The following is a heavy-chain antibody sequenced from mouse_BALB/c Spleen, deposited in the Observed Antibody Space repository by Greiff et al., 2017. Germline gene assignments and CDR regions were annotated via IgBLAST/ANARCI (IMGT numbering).Heavy chain of an antibody. V-gene: IGHV3-8*02. D-gene: IGHD4-1*01. CDR1: GDSITSGY. J-gene: IGHJ4*01. CDR2: ISYSGST. Sequence: EVKLVESGPSLVKPSQTLSLTCSVTGDSITSGYWNWIRKFPGNKLEYMGYISYSGSTYYNPSLKSRISITRDTSKNQYYLQLNSVTTEDTATYYCARLGLDWGAMDYWGQGTSVTGSS. CDR3: ARLGLDWGAMDY.